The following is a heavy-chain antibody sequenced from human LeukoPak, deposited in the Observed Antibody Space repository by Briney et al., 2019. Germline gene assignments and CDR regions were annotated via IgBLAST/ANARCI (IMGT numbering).Heavy chain of an antibody. J-gene: IGHJ6*03. V-gene: IGHV1-69*13. CDR2: IIPIFGTA. D-gene: IGHD1-7*01. CDR3: ARGVDNWNYERYYYYYYMDV. Sequence: GASVKVSCKASGGTFSGYAISWVRQAPGQGLEWMGGIIPIFGTANYAQKFQGRVTITADESTSTAYMELSSLRSEDTAVYYCARGVDNWNYERYYYYYYMDVWGKGTTVTVSS. CDR1: GGTFSGYA.